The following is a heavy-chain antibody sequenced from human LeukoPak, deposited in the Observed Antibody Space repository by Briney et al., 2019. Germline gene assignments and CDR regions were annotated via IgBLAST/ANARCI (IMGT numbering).Heavy chain of an antibody. CDR1: GFTFSSYG. J-gene: IGHJ4*02. Sequence: GGSLRLSCAASGFTFSSYGMHWVRQAPGKGLEWVAVISYDGNNKYYADSVKGRFTISRDNSKNTLYLQMNSLRAEDTAVYYCAKERSAAGSFDYWGQGTLVTVSS. V-gene: IGHV3-30*18. D-gene: IGHD6-13*01. CDR2: ISYDGNNK. CDR3: AKERSAAGSFDY.